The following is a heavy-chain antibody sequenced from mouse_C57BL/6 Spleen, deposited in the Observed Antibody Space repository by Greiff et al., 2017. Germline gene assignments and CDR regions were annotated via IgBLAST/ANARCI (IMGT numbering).Heavy chain of an antibody. D-gene: IGHD1-1*01. CDR2: IDPETGGT. CDR1: GFTFTDYE. CDR3: TSTPHYYGREDYFDY. Sequence: QVQLKQSGAELVRPGASVTLSCKASGFTFTDYEMHWVKQTPVHGLEWIGSIDPETGGTAYNQKFKGKGILTADKSSSTAYMELRSLTSEDSALYYCTSTPHYYGREDYFDYWGQGTTLTVSS. J-gene: IGHJ2*01. V-gene: IGHV1-15*01.